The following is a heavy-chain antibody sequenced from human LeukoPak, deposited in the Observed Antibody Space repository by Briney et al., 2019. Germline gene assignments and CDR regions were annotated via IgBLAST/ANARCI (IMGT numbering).Heavy chain of an antibody. Sequence: PSETLSLTCTVSGYSIRSGYYWGWIRQPPGKEMEWIRSIYHSGNTYYNPSLKSRVIMSVDTSKNQFSLKLSSVTAADTAVYYCARGPGGAAGVYFDYWGQGTLVAVSS. V-gene: IGHV4-38-2*02. J-gene: IGHJ4*02. CDR3: ARGPGGAAGVYFDY. CDR2: IYHSGNT. D-gene: IGHD2-15*01. CDR1: GYSIRSGYY.